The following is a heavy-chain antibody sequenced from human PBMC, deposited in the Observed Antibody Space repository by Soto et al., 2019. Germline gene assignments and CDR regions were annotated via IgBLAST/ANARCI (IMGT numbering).Heavy chain of an antibody. CDR3: ARYIVVLVRATEVSDY. Sequence: EVQLVESGGGLVQPGGSLRLSCAASGFTFSSYWMSWVRQAPGKGPQWVANIKGDGSATFYPDSVKGRFTISRDNAQNSLYLQMNSLRAEDTAVYYCARYIVVLVRATEVSDYWGQGTLVTVSS. CDR1: GFTFSSYW. CDR2: IKGDGSAT. D-gene: IGHD2-2*01. V-gene: IGHV3-7*01. J-gene: IGHJ4*02.